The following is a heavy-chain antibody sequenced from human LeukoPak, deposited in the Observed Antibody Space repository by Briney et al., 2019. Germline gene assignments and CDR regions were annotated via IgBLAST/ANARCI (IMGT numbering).Heavy chain of an antibody. J-gene: IGHJ5*02. Sequence: SETLSLTCAVYGGSFSGYYWSWIRQPPGKGLEWIGEINHSGSTNYNPSLKSRVTLSVDTSKNQFSLKLSSVTAADTAVYYCARGQLLWFGGYWFDPWGQGTLVTVSS. CDR1: GGSFSGYY. CDR2: INHSGST. D-gene: IGHD3-10*01. CDR3: ARGQLLWFGGYWFDP. V-gene: IGHV4-34*01.